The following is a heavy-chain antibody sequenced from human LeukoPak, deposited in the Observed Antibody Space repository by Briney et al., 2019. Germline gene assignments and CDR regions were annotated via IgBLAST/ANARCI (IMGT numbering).Heavy chain of an antibody. CDR1: GYTFTGYY. CDR2: INPNSGGT. CDR3: ARAYSGYEAFDY. Sequence: ASVKVSCKASGYTFTGYYMHWVRQAPGQGLGWMGWINPNSGGTNYAQKFQGRVTMTRDTSISTAYMELSRLRSDDTAVYYCARAYSGYEAFDYWGQGTLVTVSS. V-gene: IGHV1-2*02. J-gene: IGHJ4*02. D-gene: IGHD5-12*01.